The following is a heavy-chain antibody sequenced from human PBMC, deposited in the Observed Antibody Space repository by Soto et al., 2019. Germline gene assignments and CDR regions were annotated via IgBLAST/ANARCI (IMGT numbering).Heavy chain of an antibody. CDR1: GYSFTSYW. J-gene: IGHJ4*02. D-gene: IGHD5-18*01. V-gene: IGHV5-51*01. Sequence: EVQLVQSGAEVKKPGESLKISCKGSGYSFTSYWIGWVRQMPGKGLEWMGIIYPGDSDTRYSPSFQGQVTISADRSISTAYLQWRSLQASDTAMYYCAGVGDGGYSYATHFDYWGQGTLVTVSS. CDR3: AGVGDGGYSYATHFDY. CDR2: IYPGDSDT.